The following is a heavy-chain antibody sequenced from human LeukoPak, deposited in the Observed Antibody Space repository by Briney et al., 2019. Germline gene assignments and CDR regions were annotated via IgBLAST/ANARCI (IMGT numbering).Heavy chain of an antibody. CDR1: GGTFSSYA. CDR3: ARAIGVWSSGAFDI. Sequence: ASVKVSCKASGGTFSSYAISWVRQAPGQELEWMGGIIPIFGTANYAQKFQGRVTITADESTSTAYMELSSLRSEDTAVYYCARAIGVWSSGAFDIWGQGTMVTVSS. V-gene: IGHV1-69*13. D-gene: IGHD3-10*01. CDR2: IIPIFGTA. J-gene: IGHJ3*02.